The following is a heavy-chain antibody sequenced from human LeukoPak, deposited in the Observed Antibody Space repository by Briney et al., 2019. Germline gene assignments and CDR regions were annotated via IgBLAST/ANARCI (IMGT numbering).Heavy chain of an antibody. V-gene: IGHV3-15*01. CDR1: GFSFSNDW. J-gene: IGHJ5*02. Sequence: GGSLRLSCAVSGFSFSNDWMSWGRQAPGKGLEWVGHIKTKTEGGTTDYAVPVKGRFTISRDDSKHTVFLQINSLRTKDTGVYYCTTSHFDFWSGPDLNWFDPWGQGTLVTVSS. CDR3: TTSHFDFWSGPDLNWFDP. D-gene: IGHD3-3*01. CDR2: IKTKTEGGTT.